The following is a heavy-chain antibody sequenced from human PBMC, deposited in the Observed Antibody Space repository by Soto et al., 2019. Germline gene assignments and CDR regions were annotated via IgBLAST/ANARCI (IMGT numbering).Heavy chain of an antibody. J-gene: IGHJ3*02. V-gene: IGHV2-70*01. CDR3: ARCSPKTIVVVTDTARWAFDI. CDR2: IDWDDDK. Sequence: SGPTLVNPTQTLTLTCTFSGFSLSTSGMCVSWIRQPPGKALEWLALIDWDDDKYYSTSLKTRLTISKDTSKNQVVLTMTNMDPVDTATYYCARCSPKTIVVVTDTARWAFDIWGQGTMVTVSS. D-gene: IGHD2-21*02. CDR1: GFSLSTSGMC.